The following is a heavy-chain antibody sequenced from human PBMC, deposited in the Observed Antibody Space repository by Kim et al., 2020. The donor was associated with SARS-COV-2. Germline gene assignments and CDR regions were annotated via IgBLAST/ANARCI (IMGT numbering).Heavy chain of an antibody. V-gene: IGHV1-69*06. D-gene: IGHD3-3*01. Sequence: SVKVSCKASEGTFNSYAISWVQQAPGQGLEWMGGMIPIFGTSRYAQKFQGRVTITADKFTSTAYMDLSSLTSEDTAVYYCATTAFGGSNSRYYFDFWGQGTLVTVSS. CDR3: ATTAFGGSNSRYYFDF. CDR1: EGTFNSYA. CDR2: MIPIFGTS. J-gene: IGHJ4*02.